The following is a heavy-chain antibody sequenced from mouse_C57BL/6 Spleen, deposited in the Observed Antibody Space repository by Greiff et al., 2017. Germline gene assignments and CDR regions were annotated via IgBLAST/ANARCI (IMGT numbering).Heavy chain of an antibody. V-gene: IGHV1-63*01. J-gene: IGHJ4*01. CDR2: IYPGGGYP. CDR1: GYTFTNYW. CDR3: AREVDSSGYDYAMDY. Sequence: VKLVESGAELVRPGTSVKMSCKASGYTFTNYWIGWAKQRPGHGLEWIGDIYPGGGYPNYNEKFKGKATLTADKSSSTAYMQFSSLTSEDSALYYCAREVDSSGYDYAMDYWGQGTSVTVSS. D-gene: IGHD3-2*02.